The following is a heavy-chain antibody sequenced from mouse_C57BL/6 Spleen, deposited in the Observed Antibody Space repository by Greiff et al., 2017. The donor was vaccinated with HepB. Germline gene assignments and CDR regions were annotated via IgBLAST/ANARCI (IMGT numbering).Heavy chain of an antibody. D-gene: IGHD2-2*01. CDR3: ARDGLPFDY. Sequence: EVMLVESGGGLVKPGGSLKLSCAASGFTFSSYAMSWVRQTPEKRLEWVATISDGGSYTYYPDNVKGRFTISRDNAKNNLYLQMSHLKSEDTAMYYCARDGLPFDYWGQGTTLTVSS. J-gene: IGHJ2*01. CDR2: ISDGGSYT. V-gene: IGHV5-4*01. CDR1: GFTFSSYA.